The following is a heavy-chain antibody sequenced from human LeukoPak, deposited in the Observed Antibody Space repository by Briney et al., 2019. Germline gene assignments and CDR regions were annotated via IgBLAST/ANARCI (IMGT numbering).Heavy chain of an antibody. CDR2: INHSGST. Sequence: SETLSLTCAVYGGSFSGYYWSWIRQPPGKGLEWIGEINHSGSTNYNPSLKSRVTISVDTSKNQFSLKLSSVTAADTAVYYCARNPPREYYDYVWGSYRSRYFDLWGRGTLVTVSS. J-gene: IGHJ2*01. D-gene: IGHD3-16*02. CDR3: ARNPPREYYDYVWGSYRSRYFDL. CDR1: GGSFSGYY. V-gene: IGHV4-34*01.